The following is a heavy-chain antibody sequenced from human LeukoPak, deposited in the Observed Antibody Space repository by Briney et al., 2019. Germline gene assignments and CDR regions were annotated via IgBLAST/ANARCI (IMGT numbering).Heavy chain of an antibody. J-gene: IGHJ4*02. V-gene: IGHV1-46*01. CDR1: GYTFTSYY. Sequence: ASVKVSCKASGYTFTSYYMHWVRQAPGQGLEWMGIINPSGGSTSYAQKFQGRVTMTRDTSTSTVYMELSSLRSEDTVVYYCARERRDCGGDCYSFDYWGQGTLVTVSS. D-gene: IGHD2-21*02. CDR2: INPSGGST. CDR3: ARERRDCGGDCYSFDY.